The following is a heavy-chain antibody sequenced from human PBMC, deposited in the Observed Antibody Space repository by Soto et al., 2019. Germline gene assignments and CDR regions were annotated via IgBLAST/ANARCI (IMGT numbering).Heavy chain of an antibody. V-gene: IGHV3-49*04. CDR2: IRSKPYGGTT. J-gene: IGHJ5*02. Sequence: PGGSLRLSCTGSGFTFGDYAMSWVRQAPGKGLEFIGFIRSKPYGGTTEYAASVQGRFTISRDDSKSIAYLQMNGLKVEDTAIYYCTRDLGSYCSSFTCYSGWFDPWGQGTQVTVSS. CDR1: GFTFGDYA. D-gene: IGHD2-2*01. CDR3: TRDLGSYCSSFTCYSGWFDP.